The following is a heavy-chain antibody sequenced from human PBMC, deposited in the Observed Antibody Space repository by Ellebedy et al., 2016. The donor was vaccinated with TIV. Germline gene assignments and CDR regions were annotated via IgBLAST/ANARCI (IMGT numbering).Heavy chain of an antibody. V-gene: IGHV4-39*07. CDR2: INHSGST. Sequence: SETLSLXXTVSGGSISSSSYYWSWIRQPPGKGLEWIGEINHSGSTNYNPSLKSRVTISVDTSKNQFSLKLSSVTAADTAVYYCARGYCSSTSCYKRALRGYYMDVWGKGTTVTVSS. J-gene: IGHJ6*03. CDR1: GGSISSSSYY. CDR3: ARGYCSSTSCYKRALRGYYMDV. D-gene: IGHD2-2*02.